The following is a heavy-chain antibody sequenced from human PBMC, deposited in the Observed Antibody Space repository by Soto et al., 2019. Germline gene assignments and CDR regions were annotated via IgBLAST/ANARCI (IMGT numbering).Heavy chain of an antibody. CDR3: ARDPIAAAGTLYYSGMDV. Sequence: SETLSLTCTVSGGSISSYYWSWIRQPPGKGLEWIGYIYYSGSTNYNPSLKSRVTISVDTSKNQFSLKLSSVTAADTAVYYCARDPIAAAGTLYYSGMDVWGQGTTVTVPS. CDR1: GGSISSYY. J-gene: IGHJ6*02. D-gene: IGHD6-13*01. CDR2: IYYSGST. V-gene: IGHV4-59*01.